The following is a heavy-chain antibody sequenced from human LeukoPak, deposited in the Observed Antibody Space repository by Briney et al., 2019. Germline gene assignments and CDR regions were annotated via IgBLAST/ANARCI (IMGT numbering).Heavy chain of an antibody. V-gene: IGHV3-21*01. CDR3: ARAGWNDNWYLDL. D-gene: IGHD1-1*01. Sequence: GGSLLLSCAASGFTFSSYSMNWVRQAPGKGLEWVSSISSSSSYIYYADSVKGRFTISRDNAKNSLYLQMNSLRAEDTAVYYCARAGWNDNWYLDLWGRGTLVTVSS. CDR1: GFTFSSYS. CDR2: ISSSSSYI. J-gene: IGHJ2*01.